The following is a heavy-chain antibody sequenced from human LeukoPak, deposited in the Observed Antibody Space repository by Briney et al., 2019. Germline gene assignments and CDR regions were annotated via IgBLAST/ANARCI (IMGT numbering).Heavy chain of an antibody. CDR3: ASQRSYYYGMDV. CDR2: IYSGGST. CDR1: GFTVSSNY. J-gene: IGHJ6*04. V-gene: IGHV3-53*01. Sequence: GGSLRLSCAASGFTVSSNYMSWVRQAPGKGLEWVSVIYSGGSTYYADSVKGRFTISRDNSKNTLYLQMNSLRAEDTAVYYCASQRSYYYGMDVWGKGTTATVSS.